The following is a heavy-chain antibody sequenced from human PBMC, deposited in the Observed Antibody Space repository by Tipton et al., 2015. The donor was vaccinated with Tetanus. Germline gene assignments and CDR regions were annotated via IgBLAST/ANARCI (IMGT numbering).Heavy chain of an antibody. J-gene: IGHJ3*01. Sequence: TLSLTCTVSGASISSNTYYWGWIRQPPGKGLEWIASVSYRGSTYYNPSLKSRVTMSLDTSKNEFSVRLTSVTAAATATYYCARPSTTVTPRAFDVWGQGTMVTVPS. CDR3: ARPSTTVTPRAFDV. CDR1: GASISSNTYY. D-gene: IGHD4-17*01. V-gene: IGHV4-39*01. CDR2: VSYRGST.